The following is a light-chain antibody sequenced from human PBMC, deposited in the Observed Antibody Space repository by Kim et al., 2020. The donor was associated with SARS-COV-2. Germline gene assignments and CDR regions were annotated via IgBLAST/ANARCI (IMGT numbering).Light chain of an antibody. CDR3: QQYDSYSYT. CDR2: DAS. V-gene: IGKV1-5*01. J-gene: IGKJ2*01. CDR1: QTIGTW. Sequence: SASVGDRVPIACRASQTIGTWLAWYQQKPGKAPKLLIYDASTLESGVPSRFSGSGSGTEFTLTISSLQPDDFATYYCQQYDSYSYTFGLGTKLEI.